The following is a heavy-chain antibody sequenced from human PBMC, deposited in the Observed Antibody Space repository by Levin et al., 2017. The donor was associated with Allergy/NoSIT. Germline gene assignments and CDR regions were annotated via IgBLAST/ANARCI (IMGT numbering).Heavy chain of an antibody. CDR3: TTDTQAPWGSYRYSLDY. D-gene: IGHD3-16*02. V-gene: IGHV1-24*01. CDR1: GYTLTELS. Sequence: ASVKVSCKVSGYTLTELSMHWVRQAPGKGLEWMGGFDPEDGETIYAQKFQGRVTMTEDTSTDTAYMELSSLRSEDTAVYYCTTDTQAPWGSYRYSLDYWGQGTLVTVSS. CDR2: FDPEDGET. J-gene: IGHJ4*02.